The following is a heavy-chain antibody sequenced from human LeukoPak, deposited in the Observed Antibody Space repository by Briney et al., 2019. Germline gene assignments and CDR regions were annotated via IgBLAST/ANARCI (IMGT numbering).Heavy chain of an antibody. D-gene: IGHD3-22*01. CDR1: GFTFSSYA. CDR3: AKDRPNYYDSSGHYYRRDGDY. Sequence: PGGSLRLSCAASGFTFSSYAMSWVRQAPGKGLEWVSSVSGSGGYTYYAGSVKGRFTISRGNSKNTLYLQMNSLRAEDTAIYYCAKDRPNYYDSSGHYYRRDGDYWGQGTLVTVSS. CDR2: VSGSGGYT. J-gene: IGHJ4*02. V-gene: IGHV3-23*01.